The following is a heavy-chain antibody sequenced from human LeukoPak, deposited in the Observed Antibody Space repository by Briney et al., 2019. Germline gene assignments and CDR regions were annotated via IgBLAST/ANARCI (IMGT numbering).Heavy chain of an antibody. CDR1: GYSFTSYW. CDR3: ARVEKPGIEAAGVYYYYMDF. D-gene: IGHD6-13*01. V-gene: IGHV5-51*01. CDR2: IYPGDSDT. J-gene: IGHJ6*03. Sequence: GESLKISCKGSGYSFTSYWIGWVRQMPGKGLEWMGIIYPGDSDTRYSPSFQGQVTISADKSISTAYLQWSSLKASDTAMYYCARVEKPGIEAAGVYYYYMDFGAKGPRSPSP.